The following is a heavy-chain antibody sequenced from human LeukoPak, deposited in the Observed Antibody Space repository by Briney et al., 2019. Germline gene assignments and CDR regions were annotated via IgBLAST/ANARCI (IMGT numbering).Heavy chain of an antibody. CDR1: GRSISSGGYY. D-gene: IGHD3-10*01. Sequence: PSHTLSLTCTVSGRSISSGGYYWSWIPQHPGKGLEWIGYIYYSGSTYYNPSLKSRVTISVDTSKNQFSLKLSSVTAADTAVYYCARAITMVRGVIKEAWFDPWGQGTLVTVSS. CDR3: ARAITMVRGVIKEAWFDP. V-gene: IGHV4-31*03. J-gene: IGHJ5*02. CDR2: IYYSGST.